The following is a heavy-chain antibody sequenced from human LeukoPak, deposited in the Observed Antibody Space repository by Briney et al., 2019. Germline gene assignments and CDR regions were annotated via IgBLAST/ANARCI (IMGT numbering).Heavy chain of an antibody. CDR3: ARHVTPVDTDY. V-gene: IGHV4-59*08. CDR2: IYYSGST. D-gene: IGHD2/OR15-2a*01. Sequence: SETLSLTCTVSGGSITSYYWGWIRQPPGKGLEWIGYIYYSGSTNYNPSLKSRVTISVDTSKNQFSLKLSSVTAADTAVYYCARHVTPVDTDYWGQGTLVTVSS. J-gene: IGHJ4*02. CDR1: GGSITSYY.